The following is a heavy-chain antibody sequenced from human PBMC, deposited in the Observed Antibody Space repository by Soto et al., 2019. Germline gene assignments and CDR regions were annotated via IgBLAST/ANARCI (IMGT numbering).Heavy chain of an antibody. Sequence: SLTCAVYGGSFSGYYWSWIRQPPGKGLEWIGEINHSGSTNYNPSLKSRVTISVDTSKNQFSLKLSSVTAADTAVYYCARRRPFMITFGGISSLAYFDYWGQGTLVTVSS. CDR2: INHSGST. CDR1: GGSFSGYY. CDR3: ARRRPFMITFGGISSLAYFDY. J-gene: IGHJ4*02. V-gene: IGHV4-34*01. D-gene: IGHD3-16*01.